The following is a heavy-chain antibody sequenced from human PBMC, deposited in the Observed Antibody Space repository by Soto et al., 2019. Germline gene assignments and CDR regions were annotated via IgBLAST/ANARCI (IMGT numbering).Heavy chain of an antibody. Sequence: EVQLVESGGGLVQPGESLRLSCAASGFTFSSYWMHWVRQAPGKGLVWVSRINSDGSSTSYAGSVKGRFTLSRDNAKNTLYLQMKSLRAEDTAVYYCVRTSLVVAAATREDYWGQGTLVTVSS. J-gene: IGHJ4*02. D-gene: IGHD2-15*01. CDR3: VRTSLVVAAATREDY. CDR1: GFTFSSYW. V-gene: IGHV3-74*01. CDR2: INSDGSST.